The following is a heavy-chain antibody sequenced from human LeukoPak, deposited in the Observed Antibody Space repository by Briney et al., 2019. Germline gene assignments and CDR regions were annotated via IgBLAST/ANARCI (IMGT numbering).Heavy chain of an antibody. CDR2: IIPILGIA. Sequence: SVKVSCKASGGTFSSYAISWVRQAPGQGLEWMGRIIPILGIANYAQKFQGRVTITADKSTSTAYMELSSLRSEDTAVYYCARDLRATGPGGYWGQGTLVTVSS. D-gene: IGHD5-12*01. J-gene: IGHJ4*02. V-gene: IGHV1-69*04. CDR1: GGTFSSYA. CDR3: ARDLRATGPGGY.